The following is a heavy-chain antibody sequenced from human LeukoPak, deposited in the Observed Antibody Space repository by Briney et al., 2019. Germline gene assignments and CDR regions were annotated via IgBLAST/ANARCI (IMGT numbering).Heavy chain of an antibody. D-gene: IGHD1-26*01. Sequence: SETLSLTCTVSGGSLTSYCWSWIRQPAGKGLEWLGHIYTSGITNYNPSLKSRVTLSADTSKNQFSLKLSSVTAADTAVYYCARGYSGSFYSRAFDYWGQGTLVTVSS. CDR1: GGSLTSYC. CDR2: IYTSGIT. J-gene: IGHJ4*02. CDR3: ARGYSGSFYSRAFDY. V-gene: IGHV4-4*07.